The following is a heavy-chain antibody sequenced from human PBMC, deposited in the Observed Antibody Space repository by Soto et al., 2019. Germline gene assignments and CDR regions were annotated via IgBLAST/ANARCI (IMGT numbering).Heavy chain of an antibody. CDR2: MNPSNGNA. Sequence: GASVKDYCKASGYTFITYDINWVRQATGQGLEWMGWMNPSNGNAGYAQKFQGRLTMTRNTSISTAYMELSSLRSDDTAVYFCARRKERSGPNYFDSCGQGSLVTVSS. CDR1: GYTFITYD. CDR3: ARRKERSGPNYFDS. J-gene: IGHJ4*02. D-gene: IGHD6-25*01. V-gene: IGHV1-8*01.